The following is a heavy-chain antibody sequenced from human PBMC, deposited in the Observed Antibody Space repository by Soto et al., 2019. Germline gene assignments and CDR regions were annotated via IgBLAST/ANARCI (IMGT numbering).Heavy chain of an antibody. CDR2: IIPILGIA. Sequence: SVKVSCKASGGTFSSYTISWVRQAPGQGLEWMGRIIPILGIANYAQKFQGRVTITADKSTSTAYMELSSLRSEDTAVYYCARERVVATAPYYFDYWGQGTQVTVSS. CDR3: ARERVVATAPYYFDY. V-gene: IGHV1-69*04. D-gene: IGHD5-12*01. J-gene: IGHJ4*02. CDR1: GGTFSSYT.